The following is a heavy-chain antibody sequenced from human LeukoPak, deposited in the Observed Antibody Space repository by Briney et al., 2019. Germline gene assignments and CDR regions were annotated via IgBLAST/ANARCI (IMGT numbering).Heavy chain of an antibody. CDR1: GGSITTNY. V-gene: IGHV4-59*01. Sequence: SETLSLTCTVSGGSITTNYWSWIRQPPGKGLEWIGYISHIDSTNDNPFLKGRVTISKDTSKNQFSLKVTSVTPADTAVYYCARAGSVAASPIDYWGQGTLVIVSS. D-gene: IGHD2-15*01. J-gene: IGHJ4*02. CDR2: ISHIDST. CDR3: ARAGSVAASPIDY.